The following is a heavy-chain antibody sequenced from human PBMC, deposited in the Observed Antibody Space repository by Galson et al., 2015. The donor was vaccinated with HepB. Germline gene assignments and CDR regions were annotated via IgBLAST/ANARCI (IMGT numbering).Heavy chain of an antibody. CDR2: IYHSGST. Sequence: SETLSLTCSVAGGSISSYYWSWIRQPPGKGLEWIGYIYHSGSTNPNPSLRSRVTISVDTSKNQFSLKLSSVTAADTALYYWSRHKERGYCSGDRCYSSGTFDIWGQGTMVTVSS. V-gene: IGHV4-59*08. J-gene: IGHJ3*02. CDR1: GGSISSYY. CDR3: SRHKERGYCSGDRCYSSGTFDI. D-gene: IGHD2-15*01.